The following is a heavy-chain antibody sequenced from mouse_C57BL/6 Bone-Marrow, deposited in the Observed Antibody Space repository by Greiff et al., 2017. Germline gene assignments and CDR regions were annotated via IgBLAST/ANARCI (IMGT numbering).Heavy chain of an antibody. J-gene: IGHJ4*01. CDR1: GFSLTSYG. V-gene: IGHV2-6*01. D-gene: IGHD4-1*01. CDR3: ASGRLGRDYYAMDY. Sequence: VKLLESGPGLVAPSQSLSITCTVSGFSLTSYGVDWVRQSPGKGLEWLGVIWGVGSTNYNSALKSRLSISKDNSKSQVFLKMNSLQTDDTAMYYCASGRLGRDYYAMDYWGQGTSVTVSS. CDR2: IWGVGST.